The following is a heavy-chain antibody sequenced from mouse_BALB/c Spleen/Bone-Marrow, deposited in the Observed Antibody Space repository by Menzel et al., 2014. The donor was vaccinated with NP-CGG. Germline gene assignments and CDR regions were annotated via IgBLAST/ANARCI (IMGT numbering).Heavy chain of an antibody. CDR1: GYTFTSNT. J-gene: IGHJ2*01. CDR3: AREATYYAYFDY. V-gene: IGHV1-4*02. Sequence: VKLQQSAGELARPGASVKMSCKASGYTFTSNTIQWVKQRPGQGLEWIGYINPTSGYTDYNQKFKDKTTLTADKSSSTALKQLSSMTSEDSAVYYCAREATYYAYFDYWGQGTILTVSS. D-gene: IGHD1-1*01. CDR2: INPTSGYT.